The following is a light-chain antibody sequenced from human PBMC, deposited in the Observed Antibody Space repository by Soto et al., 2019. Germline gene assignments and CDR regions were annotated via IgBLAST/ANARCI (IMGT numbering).Light chain of an antibody. J-gene: IGLJ3*02. Sequence: QSALTQPPSVSGPPGQSVTISCTGTSSDVGTYNRVSWYQQPPGTAPKLMIYEVSNRPSGVPDRFSGSKSDNTASLTISGLQAEDEADYYCSSYTSSSTWVFGGGTQLTVL. CDR1: SSDVGTYNR. CDR2: EVS. V-gene: IGLV2-18*02. CDR3: SSYTSSSTWV.